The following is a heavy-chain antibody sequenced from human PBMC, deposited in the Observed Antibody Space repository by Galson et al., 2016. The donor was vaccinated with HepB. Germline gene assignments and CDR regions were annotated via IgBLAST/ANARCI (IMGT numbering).Heavy chain of an antibody. Sequence: SLRLSCAVSGFTFSSYAMRWFRQAPGKGREWVSSITGSGGRADFADSVKGRFTIARDNSKNTLFLQMNKLRAEDTAVYYCAKGYYILTGLIDYWGRGTLVTVSS. CDR3: AKGYYILTGLIDY. CDR2: ITGSGGRA. J-gene: IGHJ4*02. CDR1: GFTFSSYA. V-gene: IGHV3-23*01. D-gene: IGHD3-9*01.